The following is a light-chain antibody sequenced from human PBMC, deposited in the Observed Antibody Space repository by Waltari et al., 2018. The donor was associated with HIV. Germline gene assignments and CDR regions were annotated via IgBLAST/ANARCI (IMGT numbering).Light chain of an antibody. CDR1: QSVSSSY. J-gene: IGKJ2*03. CDR3: QQYGSSPNS. Sequence: IVLTQSPGTLSLSPGERATLSCRASQSVSSSYLAWYQQKPGQAPRLLIYGASSRATGIPDRFSGSGSGTDFTLTISRLEPEDFAVYYCQQYGSSPNSFGQGTKLEIK. V-gene: IGKV3-20*01. CDR2: GAS.